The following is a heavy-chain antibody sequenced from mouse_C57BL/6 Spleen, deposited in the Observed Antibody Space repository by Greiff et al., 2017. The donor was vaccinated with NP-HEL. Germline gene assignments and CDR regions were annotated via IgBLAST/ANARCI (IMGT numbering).Heavy chain of an antibody. Sequence: EVKLVESGGGLVKPGGSLKLSCAASGFTLSSYAMSWVRQTPEKRLEWVATISDGGSYTYYPDNVKGRFTISRDNAKNNLYLQMSHLKSEDTAMYYCAREGGTSRFAYWGQGTLVTVSA. V-gene: IGHV5-4*01. CDR1: GFTLSSYA. J-gene: IGHJ3*01. CDR2: ISDGGSYT. D-gene: IGHD4-1*01. CDR3: AREGGTSRFAY.